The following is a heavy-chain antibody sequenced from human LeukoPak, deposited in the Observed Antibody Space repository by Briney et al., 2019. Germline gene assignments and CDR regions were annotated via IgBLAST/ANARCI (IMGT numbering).Heavy chain of an antibody. J-gene: IGHJ4*02. D-gene: IGHD5-24*01. CDR1: GFTFNSYV. Sequence: GGSLRLSCAASGFTFNSYVMSWVRQTPGKGLEWVSYISTRGGSTYYADSVKGRFTISADKSINTAYLQWGSLKASHTAMYYCARHGLEMATIGPDYWGQGTLVTVSS. CDR3: ARHGLEMATIGPDY. CDR2: ISTRGGST. V-gene: IGHV3-23*01.